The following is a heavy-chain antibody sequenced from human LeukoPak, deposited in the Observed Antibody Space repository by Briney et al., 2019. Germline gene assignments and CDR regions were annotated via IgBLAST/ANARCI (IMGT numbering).Heavy chain of an antibody. CDR3: ASWMGDWFDP. CDR1: GGSISSSSYY. V-gene: IGHV4-39*01. D-gene: IGHD1-26*01. J-gene: IGHJ5*02. Sequence: SETLSLTCTVSGGSISSSSYYWGWIRQPPGKGLEWIGSIYYSGSTYYNPSLKSRVTISVGTSKNQISLKLSSVTAADTAVYYCASWMGDWFDPWGQGTLVTVSS. CDR2: IYYSGST.